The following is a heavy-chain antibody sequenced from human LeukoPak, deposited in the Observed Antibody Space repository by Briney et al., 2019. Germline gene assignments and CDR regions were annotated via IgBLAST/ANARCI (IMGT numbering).Heavy chain of an antibody. CDR2: INSDESST. J-gene: IGHJ4*02. Sequence: GGSLRLSCAASGFTFSSYWMHWVRQAPGKGLVWVSHINSDESSTNYADSVKGRFTISRDNAKNTLYLQMNSLRVEDTAVYYCAKVGGADPFDHWGQGTLVTVSS. D-gene: IGHD3-16*01. CDR1: GFTFSSYW. V-gene: IGHV3-74*01. CDR3: AKVGGADPFDH.